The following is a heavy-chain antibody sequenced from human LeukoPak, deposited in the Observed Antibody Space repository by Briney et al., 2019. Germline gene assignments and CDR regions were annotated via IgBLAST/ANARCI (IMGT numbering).Heavy chain of an antibody. V-gene: IGHV3-30-3*01. CDR3: ARGHDRRGMDV. Sequence: GGSLRLSCAASGLTFSSYAMHWVRQAPGKGLEWVAVISYDGSNKYSADSVKGRFTISRDNSKSTLYLQMNSLRAEDTAVYYCARGHDRRGMDVWGQGTTVTVSS. J-gene: IGHJ6*02. CDR2: ISYDGSNK. D-gene: IGHD3-16*01. CDR1: GLTFSSYA.